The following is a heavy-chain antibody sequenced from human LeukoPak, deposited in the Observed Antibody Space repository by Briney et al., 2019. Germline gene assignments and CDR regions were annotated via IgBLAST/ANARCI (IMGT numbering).Heavy chain of an antibody. D-gene: IGHD6-6*01. CDR1: GYTFTNYG. Sequence: EASVKVSCTASGYTFTNYGISWVRQAPGQGLEWMGWISAYNGNTNYAQKLQGRVTMTTDTSTSTAYMELRSLRSDDTAVYYCARGRIATRPREYYFDYWGQGTLVTVSS. CDR3: ARGRIATRPREYYFDY. CDR2: ISAYNGNT. J-gene: IGHJ4*02. V-gene: IGHV1-18*01.